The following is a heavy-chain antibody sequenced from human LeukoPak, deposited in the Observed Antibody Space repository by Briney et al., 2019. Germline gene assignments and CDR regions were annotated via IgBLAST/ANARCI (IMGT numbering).Heavy chain of an antibody. CDR3: ARDYAGSSSWNWFDP. D-gene: IGHD6-13*01. CDR1: GGSIRSYY. Sequence: PSQTLSLTCTVSGGSIRSYYWNWIRQPPGKGLEWIGYIYDSGSTNYNPSLKSRVTISVDMSKNQFSLKVSSVTAADTAVYYCARDYAGSSSWNWFDPWDQGTLVTVSS. V-gene: IGHV4-59*01. CDR2: IYDSGST. J-gene: IGHJ5*02.